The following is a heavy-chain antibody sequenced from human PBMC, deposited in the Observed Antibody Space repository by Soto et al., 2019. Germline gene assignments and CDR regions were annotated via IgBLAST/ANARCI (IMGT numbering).Heavy chain of an antibody. CDR1: GYTFTSYG. CDR3: ARALGVRGVIRYYYGLDV. CDR2: INAYNGNT. J-gene: IGHJ6*02. D-gene: IGHD3-10*01. Sequence: ASVKVSCKASGYTFTSYGISWVRQAPGQGLEWMGWINAYNGNTNYSQKFQGRVTMTTDTSASTAYMELSSLRSDDTAVYYCARALGVRGVIRYYYGLDVWGQGTTVTVSS. V-gene: IGHV1-18*01.